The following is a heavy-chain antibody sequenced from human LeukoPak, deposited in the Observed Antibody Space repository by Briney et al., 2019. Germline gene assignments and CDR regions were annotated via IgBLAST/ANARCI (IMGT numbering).Heavy chain of an antibody. CDR1: GFTFTCSA. D-gene: IGHD2-2*01. J-gene: IGHJ4*02. V-gene: IGHV1-58*01. Sequence: GTSVKVSCKASGFTFTCSAVQWVRQARGQRLEWIGWIVVGSGNTNYAQKFQERVTITRDMSTSTAYMELSSLRSEDTAVYYCAAGKDIVVVPAFDYWGQGTLVTVSS. CDR2: IVVGSGNT. CDR3: AAGKDIVVVPAFDY.